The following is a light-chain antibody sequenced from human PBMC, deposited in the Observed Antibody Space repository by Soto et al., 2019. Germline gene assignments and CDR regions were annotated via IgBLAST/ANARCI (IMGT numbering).Light chain of an antibody. J-gene: IGKJ1*01. CDR1: QSVSSN. V-gene: IGKV3-15*01. CDR3: QQYNNWQRT. CDR2: GAS. Sequence: EIVVTQSPATLSVSPGERATLSCRASQSVSSNLAWYQQKPGQAPRLLIYGASTRATGIPARFSGSGSGTEFTLTISSLQSEDFAVYYCQQYNNWQRTFGQGTKVEIK.